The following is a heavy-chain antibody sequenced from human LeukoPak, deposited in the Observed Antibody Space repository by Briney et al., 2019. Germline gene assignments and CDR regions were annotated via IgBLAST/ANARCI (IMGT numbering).Heavy chain of an antibody. CDR1: GFPIADFA. CDR2: ISGDGVST. J-gene: IGHJ4*02. CDR3: AKESGKFDY. V-gene: IGHV3-43*02. Sequence: GGSLSLSCVASGFPIADFAMHWLRQAQGLGLEGVYLISGDGVSTFYADSVKGRFSISRDNSKNSLYLEMNSLRTEDAAMYYCAKESGKFDYWGQGTLVAVSS.